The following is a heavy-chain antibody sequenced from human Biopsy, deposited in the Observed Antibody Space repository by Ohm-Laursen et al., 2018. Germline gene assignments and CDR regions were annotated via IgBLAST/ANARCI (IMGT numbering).Heavy chain of an antibody. J-gene: IGHJ4*02. D-gene: IGHD3-3*01. CDR1: GDAFLGYY. Sequence: ASAKVSCKVSGDAFLGYYLHWVRQAPGQGLEWMGSIYLNSGDTDLAQKFQGRVSMTRDTSVSTAYLELSSLISEDTAIYYCVRDLLEWSLPSWGQGTLVTVSS. CDR2: IYLNSGDT. CDR3: VRDLLEWSLPS. V-gene: IGHV1-2*02.